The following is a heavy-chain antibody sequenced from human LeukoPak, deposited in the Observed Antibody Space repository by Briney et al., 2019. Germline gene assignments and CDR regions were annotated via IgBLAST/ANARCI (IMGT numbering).Heavy chain of an antibody. CDR3: ARDQESKYQLLLDYYYYGMDV. Sequence: GGSLRLSCAASGFTFSSYWMHWVRHAPGKGLVWVSRINSDGSSTSYADSVKGRFTISRDNAKNTLYLQMNSLRAEDTAVYYCARDQESKYQLLLDYYYYGMDVWGQGTTVTVSS. V-gene: IGHV3-74*01. J-gene: IGHJ6*02. D-gene: IGHD2-2*01. CDR1: GFTFSSYW. CDR2: INSDGSST.